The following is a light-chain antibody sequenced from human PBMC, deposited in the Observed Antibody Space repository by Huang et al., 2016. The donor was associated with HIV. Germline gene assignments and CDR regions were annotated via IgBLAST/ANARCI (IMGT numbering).Light chain of an antibody. V-gene: IGKV1-39*01. CDR1: QSISTY. Sequence: TISCRASQSISTYLNWYQQKPGKAPRLLIYAASTLESGVPSRFSGSGSGADFTLSISSLQPEDFAIYYCQQSYNVPPTFGGGTKVEIK. CDR3: QQSYNVPPT. J-gene: IGKJ4*01. CDR2: AAS.